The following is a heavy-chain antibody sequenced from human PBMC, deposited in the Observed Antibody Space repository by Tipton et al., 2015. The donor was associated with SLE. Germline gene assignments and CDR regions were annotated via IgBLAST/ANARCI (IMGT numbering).Heavy chain of an antibody. D-gene: IGHD3-10*01. CDR2: ISSQSNYI. CDR3: AGDDYASGIT. J-gene: IGHJ5*02. CDR1: GFTFTSYA. Sequence: SLRLSCAASGFTFTSYAMSWVRQAPGKGLEWVSSISSQSNYIYYADPMKGRISISRDNAKNSLYLQMNSLRVEDTAVYFCAGDDYASGITWGQGTLVTVSS. V-gene: IGHV3-21*03.